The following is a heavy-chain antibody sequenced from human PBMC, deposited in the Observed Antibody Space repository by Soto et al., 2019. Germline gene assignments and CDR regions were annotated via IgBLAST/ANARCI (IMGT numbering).Heavy chain of an antibody. Sequence: PSETLSLTCTVSGGSISSYYWSWIRQPPGKGLEWIGYIYYSGSTNYNPSLKSRVTISVDTSKNQFSLKLSSVTAADTAVYYCASGPLKEISGGYYLDYWGQGTLVTVSS. CDR3: ASGPLKEISGGYYLDY. CDR2: IYYSGST. J-gene: IGHJ4*02. V-gene: IGHV4-59*01. D-gene: IGHD1-26*01. CDR1: GGSISSYY.